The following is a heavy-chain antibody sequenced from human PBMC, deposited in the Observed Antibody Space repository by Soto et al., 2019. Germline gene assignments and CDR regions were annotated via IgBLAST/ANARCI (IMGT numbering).Heavy chain of an antibody. Sequence: ASVKVSCKASGYTFTSYAMHWVRQAPGQNLEWMAWINAGNGDTEYSQKFQGRVTITRDTSASAVYMELSSLRSEDTALYYCARDLPRGYAADYWGQGTLVTVSS. CDR2: INAGNGDT. D-gene: IGHD5-12*01. J-gene: IGHJ4*02. CDR3: ARDLPRGYAADY. CDR1: GYTFTSYA. V-gene: IGHV1-3*01.